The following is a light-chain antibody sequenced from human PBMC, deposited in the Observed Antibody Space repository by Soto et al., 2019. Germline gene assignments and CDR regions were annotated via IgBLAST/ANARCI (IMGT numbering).Light chain of an antibody. V-gene: IGLV1-44*01. Sequence: QLVLTQPPSASGTPGQRVTISCSGSSSNIGTNNVNWYQQLPGTAPKLLIYNNNQRPSGVPDRFSGSKSGTSASLAISGLQSEDEADYYCASWDDGLNGWVFGGGTKLIVL. J-gene: IGLJ3*02. CDR1: SSNIGTNN. CDR3: ASWDDGLNGWV. CDR2: NNN.